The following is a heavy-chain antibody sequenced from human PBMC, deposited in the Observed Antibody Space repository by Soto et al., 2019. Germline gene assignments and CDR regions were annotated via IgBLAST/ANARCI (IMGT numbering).Heavy chain of an antibody. CDR2: IYYSGST. V-gene: IGHV4-61*01. CDR1: GGSVSSGSYY. Sequence: SETLFHTCTVSGGSVSSGSYYWSWIRQPPGKGLEWIGNIYYSGSTNYNPSLKSRVTISVDTSKNQFSLKLTSVTAADTAVYYCARRYGGNFDYWGQGTLVTVSS. D-gene: IGHD1-26*01. CDR3: ARRYGGNFDY. J-gene: IGHJ4*02.